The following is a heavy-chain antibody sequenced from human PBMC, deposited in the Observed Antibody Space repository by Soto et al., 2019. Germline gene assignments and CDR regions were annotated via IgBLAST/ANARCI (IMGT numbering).Heavy chain of an antibody. J-gene: IGHJ4*02. D-gene: IGHD3-22*01. CDR2: IRTYTGNT. CDR1: GYTFTSYG. Sequence: QVPLVQSGAEVKKPGASVKVSCKASGYTFTSYGISWVRQAPGEGLEWMGWIRTYTGNTNYAQKLQGRVTMTTYTSTSKAYMALRSLRSDDTAVYDCAIAHDYDSSGYYLPGYWGQGTLVTVSS. CDR3: AIAHDYDSSGYYLPGY. V-gene: IGHV1-18*04.